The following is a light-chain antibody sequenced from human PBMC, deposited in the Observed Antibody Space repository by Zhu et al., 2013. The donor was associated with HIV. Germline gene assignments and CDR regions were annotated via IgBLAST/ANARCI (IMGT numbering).Light chain of an antibody. CDR2: GAS. CDR1: QSVSSSY. CDR3: QQYNNWPRT. Sequence: EIVLTQSPGTLSLSPGERATLSCRASQSVSSSYLAWSQQKPGQAPRLLIYGASTRATGIPARFSGSGSGTEFTLTISSLQSEDFAVYYCQQYNNWPRTFGPGTKVDIK. V-gene: IGKV3-15*01. J-gene: IGKJ3*01.